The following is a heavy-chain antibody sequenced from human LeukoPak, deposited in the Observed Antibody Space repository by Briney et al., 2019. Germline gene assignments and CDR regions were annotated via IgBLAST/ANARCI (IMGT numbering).Heavy chain of an antibody. CDR1: GFTFSSYA. Sequence: GGSLRLSCAASGFTFSSYAMSWVRQAPGKGLEWVSAISGSGGSTYYADSVKGRFTISRDNSKNTLYLQMNSLRAEDTAVYYCASGFFYYYYMDVWGKGTTVTISS. CDR2: ISGSGGST. D-gene: IGHD3-22*01. CDR3: ASGFFYYYYMDV. J-gene: IGHJ6*03. V-gene: IGHV3-23*01.